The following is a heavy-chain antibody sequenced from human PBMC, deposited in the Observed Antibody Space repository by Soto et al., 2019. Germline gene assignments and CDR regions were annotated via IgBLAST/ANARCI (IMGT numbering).Heavy chain of an antibody. CDR1: GFTFSSYA. D-gene: IGHD2-15*01. Sequence: PGGSLRLSCAASGFTFSSYAMHWVRQAPGKGLEWVAVISYDGSNKYYADSVKGRFTISRDNSKNTLYLQMNSLRAEDTAVYYCARGPSVVVIDYWRQRTLVTVSS. CDR2: ISYDGSNK. CDR3: ARGPSVVVIDY. V-gene: IGHV3-30-3*01. J-gene: IGHJ4*02.